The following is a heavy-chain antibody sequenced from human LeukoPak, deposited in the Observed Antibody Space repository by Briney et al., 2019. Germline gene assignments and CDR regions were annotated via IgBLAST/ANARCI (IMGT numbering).Heavy chain of an antibody. CDR2: INADGSTA. J-gene: IGHJ3*01. CDR1: GFTFGNSW. V-gene: IGHV3-74*01. CDR3: VVVVEPPDSVGFDV. D-gene: IGHD1-14*01. Sequence: PGGSLRLSCAASGFTFGNSWVHWVRQAPGKGLVWVSLINADGSTATYADSVKGRFTISRDNARNTLSLQMNSLTIEDTAVYYCVVVVEPPDSVGFDVWGQGTMITVSS.